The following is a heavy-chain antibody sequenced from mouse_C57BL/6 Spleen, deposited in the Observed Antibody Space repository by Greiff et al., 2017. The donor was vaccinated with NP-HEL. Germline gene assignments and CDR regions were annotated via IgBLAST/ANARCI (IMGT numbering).Heavy chain of an antibody. Sequence: VQLQQSGPELVKPGASVKISCKASGYAFSSSWMNWVKQRPGKGLEWIGRIYPGDGDTNYNGKFKGKATLTADKSSSTAYMQLSSLTSEDSAVYFCARWRGSSYDRGFYWYFDVWGTGTTVTVSS. CDR3: ARWRGSSYDRGFYWYFDV. J-gene: IGHJ1*03. CDR2: IYPGDGDT. D-gene: IGHD1-1*01. V-gene: IGHV1-82*01. CDR1: GYAFSSSW.